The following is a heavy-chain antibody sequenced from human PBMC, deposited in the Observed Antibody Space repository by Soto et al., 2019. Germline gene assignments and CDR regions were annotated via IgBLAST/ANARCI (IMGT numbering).Heavy chain of an antibody. CDR3: AMVDNFVTPTPQDV. CDR2: ISTYSGNT. V-gene: IGHV1-18*01. J-gene: IGHJ6*02. D-gene: IGHD5-12*01. Sequence: QVQLVQSGDEVRKPGSSVKVSCKASGYIFVNYGIAWVRQAPGQGLEWMGWISTYSGNTHYASKVQGRLTMTTDTSTSTAYMDLGSLTSCDTAVHYCAMVDNFVTPTPQDVWGQGTTVTVSS. CDR1: GYIFVNYG.